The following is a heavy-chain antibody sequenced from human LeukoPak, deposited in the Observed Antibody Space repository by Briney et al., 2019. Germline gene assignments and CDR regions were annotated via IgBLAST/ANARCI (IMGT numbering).Heavy chain of an antibody. J-gene: IGHJ4*02. V-gene: IGHV4-34*01. CDR2: INHSGST. D-gene: IGHD6-19*01. CDR3: ARARRRAVAPTYYFDY. Sequence: SETLSLTCAVYGRSFSGYYWSWIRQPPGKGLEWIGEINHSGSTNYNPSLKSRGTISVDTSKNQFSLKLSSVTAAGTGVYYCARARRRAVAPTYYFDYWGQGTLVTVSS. CDR1: GRSFSGYY.